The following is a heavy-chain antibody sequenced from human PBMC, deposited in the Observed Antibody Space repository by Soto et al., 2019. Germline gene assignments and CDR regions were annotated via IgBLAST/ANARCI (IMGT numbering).Heavy chain of an antibody. Sequence: SETLSLTCTVSGDSISSRSYYWGWIRQPPGKGLEWIGSIFYSGSTYFNPSLRSRVTISVDRSENQFSLKLITVTATDTAVYYCARSTGMNYFDPWGQGTLVTVPQ. CDR1: GDSISSRSYY. D-gene: IGHD1-7*01. V-gene: IGHV4-39*01. J-gene: IGHJ5*02. CDR3: ARSTGMNYFDP. CDR2: IFYSGST.